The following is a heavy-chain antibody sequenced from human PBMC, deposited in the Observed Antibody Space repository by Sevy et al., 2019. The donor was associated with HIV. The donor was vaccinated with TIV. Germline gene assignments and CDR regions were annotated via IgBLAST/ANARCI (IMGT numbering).Heavy chain of an antibody. V-gene: IGHV3-9*01. Sequence: GGSLRLSCAASGFPFNNHALHWVRQGPGKGLEWVSVISCNSRHICYADSVKGRFTISRDNAHHFLYLEMTRMRPEDKAFYYCAKDIAGGCGGINCYTHYYWFYGVDVWGQGTTVTVSS. D-gene: IGHD2-21*01. J-gene: IGHJ6*02. CDR3: AKDIAGGCGGINCYTHYYWFYGVDV. CDR2: ISCNSRHI. CDR1: GFPFNNHA.